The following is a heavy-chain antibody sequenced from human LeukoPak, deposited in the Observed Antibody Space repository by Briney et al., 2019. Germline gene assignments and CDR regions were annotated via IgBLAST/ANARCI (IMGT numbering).Heavy chain of an antibody. CDR1: GFTFSSYA. D-gene: IGHD2-15*01. V-gene: IGHV3-23*01. J-gene: IGHJ4*02. CDR2: ISGSGGST. Sequence: QPGGSLRLSCAASGFTFSSYAMSWVRQAPGKGLEWVSAISGSGGSTYYADSVKGRFTISRDNSKNTLYLQVNSLRAEDTAVYYCAKDPPIVVVVAATRWVDYWGQGTLVTVSS. CDR3: AKDPPIVVVVAATRWVDY.